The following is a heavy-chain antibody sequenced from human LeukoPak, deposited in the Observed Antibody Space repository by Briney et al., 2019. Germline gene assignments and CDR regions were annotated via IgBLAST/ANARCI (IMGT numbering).Heavy chain of an antibody. J-gene: IGHJ4*02. CDR2: INPNSGGT. V-gene: IGHV1-2*02. CDR3: ARTMVRGAGFSDY. D-gene: IGHD3-10*01. CDR1: GYTSTGYY. Sequence: ASVKVSCKASGYTSTGYYMHWVRQAPGQGLEWMGWINPNSGGTNYAQKFQGRVTMTRDTSISTAYMELSRLRSDDTAVYYCARTMVRGAGFSDYWGQGTLVTVSS.